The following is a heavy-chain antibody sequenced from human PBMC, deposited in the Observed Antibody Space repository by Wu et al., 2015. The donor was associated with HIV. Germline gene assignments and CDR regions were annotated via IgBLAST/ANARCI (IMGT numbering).Heavy chain of an antibody. J-gene: IGHJ3*02. Sequence: QVYLVQSGTEVKKPGASVKVACKVSGYSLIELSTHWVRQSPGKGLEWLGGFNGEEDVRIYAQKFQGRVTVTEDTSTNTAHLELSSLTSEDTAVYYCAIAGRFNIRMAGMEAFDIVGPRDKWSSSLQ. V-gene: IGHV1-24*01. D-gene: IGHD6-19*01. CDR1: GYSLIELS. CDR3: AIAGRFNIRMAGMEAFDI. CDR2: FNGEEDVR.